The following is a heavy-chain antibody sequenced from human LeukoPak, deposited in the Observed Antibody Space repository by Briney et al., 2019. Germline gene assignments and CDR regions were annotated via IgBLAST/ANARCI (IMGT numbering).Heavy chain of an antibody. V-gene: IGHV3-23*01. CDR3: AKEALTTVITLADY. J-gene: IGHJ4*02. CDR2: ISGSGSTT. CDR1: GFTFSSFA. Sequence: GGSLRLSCAASGFTFSSFAMSWVRQAPGKGLHWVSSISGSGSTTNYADSVKGRFTISRDNSKNTLSLHMNSLRVEDTAIYYCAKEALTTVITLADYWGQGTPVTVSS. D-gene: IGHD4-17*01.